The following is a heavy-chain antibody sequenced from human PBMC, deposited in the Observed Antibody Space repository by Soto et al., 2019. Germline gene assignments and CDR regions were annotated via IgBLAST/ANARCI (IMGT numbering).Heavy chain of an antibody. V-gene: IGHV3-23*01. CDR2: ISGGGSSS. CDR1: GFTFSSYA. J-gene: IGHJ6*02. CDR3: AKDLYGGSYYNGLDV. Sequence: EMHLLESGGRLVQPGGSLRLACEASGFTFSSYAMSWVRQAPGKGLAWVTGISGGGSSSYFAVSVKGRFTISRDNSKNTLYLEMDRLSAEDTAVYYCAKDLYGGSYYNGLDVWGQGTTVIVSS. D-gene: IGHD1-26*01.